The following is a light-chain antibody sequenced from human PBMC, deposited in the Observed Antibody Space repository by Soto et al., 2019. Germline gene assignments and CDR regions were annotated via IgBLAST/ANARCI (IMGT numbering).Light chain of an antibody. Sequence: IVFSLSPCTLSLSPGERATLSCRASQSVTTQLAWYQQKPGQAPRLIIHGASSRATGVPDRITGSGSGTDFTLTIIRLEPEDFAVYYCQQYDISPWTFGQGTKVDIK. J-gene: IGKJ1*01. V-gene: IGKV3-20*01. CDR3: QQYDISPWT. CDR1: QSVTTQ. CDR2: GAS.